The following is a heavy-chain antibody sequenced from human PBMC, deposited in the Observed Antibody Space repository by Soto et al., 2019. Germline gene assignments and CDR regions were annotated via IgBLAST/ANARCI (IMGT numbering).Heavy chain of an antibody. CDR1: GYPFTGYY. D-gene: IGHD1-26*01. Sequence: GXSVKVACKASGYPFTGYYMHWVRQAPGQGLEWMGWINPNSGGTNYAQKFQGRVTMTRDTSISTAYMELSRLRSDDTAVYYCERPIVGATSDYGMDVWAQGTTVNVSS. V-gene: IGHV1-2*02. CDR3: ERPIVGATSDYGMDV. CDR2: INPNSGGT. J-gene: IGHJ6*02.